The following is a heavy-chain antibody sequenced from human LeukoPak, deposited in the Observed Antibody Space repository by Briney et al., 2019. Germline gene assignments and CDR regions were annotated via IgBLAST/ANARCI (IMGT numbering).Heavy chain of an antibody. V-gene: IGHV3-7*04. D-gene: IGHD3-9*01. J-gene: IGHJ4*02. CDR3: ARDFDWLFDY. Sequence: GGSLRLSCAASGFTFGSYWMSWVRQAPGKGLEWVANIKQDGSEKYYVDSVKGRFTISRDNAKNSLYLQMNSLRAEDTAVYYCARDFDWLFDYWGQGTLVTVSS. CDR2: IKQDGSEK. CDR1: GFTFGSYW.